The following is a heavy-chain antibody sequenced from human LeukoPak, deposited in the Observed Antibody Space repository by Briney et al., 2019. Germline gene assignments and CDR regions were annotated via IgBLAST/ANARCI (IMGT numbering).Heavy chain of an antibody. CDR3: ARGPAFVDESGDYYPYLQY. CDR2: IYTSGDT. D-gene: IGHD3-22*01. V-gene: IGHV4-4*07. Sequence: SGTLSLTCSVSGGSIRNYYWSWIRQPAGKGLEWVGRIYTSGDTNYNPSLNSRVSMSVDTSKKQLSLILRSVTAADTAVYFCARGPAFVDESGDYYPYLQYWGQGILVTVSS. J-gene: IGHJ4*02. CDR1: GGSIRNYY.